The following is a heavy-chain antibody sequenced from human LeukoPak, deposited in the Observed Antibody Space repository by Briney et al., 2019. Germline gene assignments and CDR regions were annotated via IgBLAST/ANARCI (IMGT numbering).Heavy chain of an antibody. CDR1: GYTFTDYY. CDR2: INPSGGNT. D-gene: IGHD4-17*01. V-gene: IGHV1-46*01. J-gene: IGHJ4*02. CDR3: ARAQGYGDCDY. Sequence: GASVKVSCKASGYTFTDYYIHWVRQAPGQGREWMGIINPSGGNTKYAEKFQARVTMTRDTSTSTVYMDLSSLRSEDTAVYYCARAQGYGDCDYWGQGTLVTVSS.